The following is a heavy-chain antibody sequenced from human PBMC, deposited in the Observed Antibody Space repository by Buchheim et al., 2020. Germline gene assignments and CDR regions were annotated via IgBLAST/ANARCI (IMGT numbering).Heavy chain of an antibody. J-gene: IGHJ3*02. Sequence: QVQLVESGGGVVQPGRSLRLSCAASGFTFSSYGMHWVRQAPGKGLEWVAVIWYDGSNKYYADSVKGRFTISRDNAKNSLYLQMNSLRAEDTAVYYCARIYCSGGSCFDAFDIWGQGT. CDR3: ARIYCSGGSCFDAFDI. CDR1: GFTFSSYG. D-gene: IGHD2-15*01. CDR2: IWYDGSNK. V-gene: IGHV3-33*01.